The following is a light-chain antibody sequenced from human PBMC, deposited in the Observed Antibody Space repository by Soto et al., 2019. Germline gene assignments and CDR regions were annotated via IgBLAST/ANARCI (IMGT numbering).Light chain of an antibody. Sequence: DIQMTQSPSSLYASVGDRVTITCQASQDISNYLNWYQQKPGKAPKLLIYDASNLETGVPSRFSGSGSGTDFTFTISSLQPEDIATYYCQQYDNLSYAFGQGTKVDIK. V-gene: IGKV1-33*01. CDR3: QQYDNLSYA. CDR1: QDISNY. J-gene: IGKJ2*01. CDR2: DAS.